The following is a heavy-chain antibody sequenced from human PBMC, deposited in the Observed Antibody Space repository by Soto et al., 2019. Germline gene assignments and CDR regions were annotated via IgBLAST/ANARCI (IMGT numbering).Heavy chain of an antibody. D-gene: IGHD3-3*01. CDR2: IVVGSGNT. Sequence: ASVKVSCKASGFTFTSSAVQWVRQARGQRLEWIGWIVVGSGNTNYAQKFQERVTITRDMSTSTAYMELSSLRSEDTAVYYCAASTYYDFWSGYFFDYWGQGTLVTVYS. V-gene: IGHV1-58*01. CDR1: GFTFTSSA. J-gene: IGHJ4*02. CDR3: AASTYYDFWSGYFFDY.